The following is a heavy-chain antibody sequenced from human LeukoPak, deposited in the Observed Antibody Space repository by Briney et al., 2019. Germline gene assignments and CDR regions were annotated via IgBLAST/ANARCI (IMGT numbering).Heavy chain of an antibody. Sequence: SETLSLTCAVDGGSFSGYYWSWIRQPPGKGLEWIGEINHSGSTNYNPSLKSRVTISVDTSKNQFSLKLSSVTAADTAVYYCARDVDTAMVWASWFDPWGQGTLVTVSS. J-gene: IGHJ5*02. CDR1: GGSFSGYY. D-gene: IGHD5-18*01. CDR2: INHSGST. V-gene: IGHV4-34*01. CDR3: ARDVDTAMVWASWFDP.